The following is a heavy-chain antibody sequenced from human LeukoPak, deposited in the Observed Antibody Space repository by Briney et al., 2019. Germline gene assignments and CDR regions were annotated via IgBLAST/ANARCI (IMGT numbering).Heavy chain of an antibody. CDR2: IYPGDSDT. V-gene: IGHV5-51*01. D-gene: IGHD6-19*01. CDR1: GYSFTSYW. Sequence: GESLKISCKGSGYSFTSYWIGWARQMPGKGLEWMGIIYPGDSDTRYSPSFQGQVTTSAAKSNSTAYLQWSSLKASDTAMYYCARQKYSSATNAFDIWGQGTMVTVSS. J-gene: IGHJ3*02. CDR3: ARQKYSSATNAFDI.